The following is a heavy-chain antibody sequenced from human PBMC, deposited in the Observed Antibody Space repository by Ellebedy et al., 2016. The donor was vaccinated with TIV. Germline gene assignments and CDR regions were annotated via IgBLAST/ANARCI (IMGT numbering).Heavy chain of an antibody. Sequence: SVKVSCXASGGTFSSYAISWVRQAPGQGLEWMGGIIPIFGTANYAQKLQGRVTITADESTSTAYMELSSLRSENTAVYYCARPYCSGGSCYKVWFDPWGQGTLVTVSS. J-gene: IGHJ5*02. CDR3: ARPYCSGGSCYKVWFDP. D-gene: IGHD2-15*01. V-gene: IGHV1-69*13. CDR2: IIPIFGTA. CDR1: GGTFSSYA.